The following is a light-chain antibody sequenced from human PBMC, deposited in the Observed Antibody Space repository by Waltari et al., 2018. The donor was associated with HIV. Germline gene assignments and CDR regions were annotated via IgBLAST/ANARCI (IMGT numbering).Light chain of an antibody. J-gene: IGLJ2*01. CDR3: TSYRSGSTLV. V-gene: IGLV2-14*01. CDR2: EVT. Sequence: QSALTQPASVSGSPGPSITLPCTGPTSDVGGYDFVSLYQQHPGKAPQPMIFEVTYRPSGVSHRFSGTKSGNTASLTISGLQAEDEADYYCTSYRSGSTLVVGGGTKVTVL. CDR1: TSDVGGYDF.